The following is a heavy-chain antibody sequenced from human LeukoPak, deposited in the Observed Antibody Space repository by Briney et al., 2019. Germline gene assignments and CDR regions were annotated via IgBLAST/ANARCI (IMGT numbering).Heavy chain of an antibody. D-gene: IGHD2-15*01. J-gene: IGHJ6*02. CDR3: ARSPPYTPPPHYFGMDV. V-gene: IGHV7-4-1*02. Sequence: ASVTVSCTASGYTFTNYGINWVRQAPGQGLEWMGWINTNTGNPTYAQGFTGRFVFSLDTSVSTAYLQISSLKAEDTAVYYCARSPPYTPPPHYFGMDVWGQGTTVTVSS. CDR1: GYTFTNYG. CDR2: INTNTGNP.